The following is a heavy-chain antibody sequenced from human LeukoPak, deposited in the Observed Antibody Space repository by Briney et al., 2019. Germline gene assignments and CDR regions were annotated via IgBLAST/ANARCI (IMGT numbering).Heavy chain of an antibody. Sequence: GESLKISCKGSGYNFTSYWIGWVRQIPGKGLEWMGIIYPGDSDTRYSPSFQGQVTISADKSISTAYLQWSSLKASDTAMYYCASGRSGSSPLFDYWGQGTLVTVSS. CDR2: IYPGDSDT. CDR1: GYNFTSYW. V-gene: IGHV5-51*01. J-gene: IGHJ4*02. CDR3: ASGRSGSSPLFDY. D-gene: IGHD3-10*01.